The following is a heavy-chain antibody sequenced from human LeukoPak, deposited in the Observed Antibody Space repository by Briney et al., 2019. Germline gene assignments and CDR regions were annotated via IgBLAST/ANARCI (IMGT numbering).Heavy chain of an antibody. D-gene: IGHD1-26*01. J-gene: IGHJ4*02. CDR1: GGSISSYY. CDR3: ARWSYYVDY. CDR2: IYYSGST. V-gene: IGHV4-59*12. Sequence: PSETLSLTCTVSGGSISSYYWSWIRQPPGKGLEWIGYIYYSGSTYYNPSLKSRVTISVDTSKNRFSLKLSSVTAADTAVYYCARWSYYVDYWGQGTLVTVSS.